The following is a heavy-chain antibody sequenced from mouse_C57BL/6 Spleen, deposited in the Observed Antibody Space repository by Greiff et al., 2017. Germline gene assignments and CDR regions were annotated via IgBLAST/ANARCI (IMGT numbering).Heavy chain of an antibody. D-gene: IGHD4-1*01. CDR1: GYTFTGYW. CDR2: ILPGSGST. CDR3: ARGGLWGPPNWDWFAY. Sequence: QVQLKQSGAELMKPGASVKLSCKATGYTFTGYWIEWVKQRPGHGLEWIGEILPGSGSTNYNEKVKGKATFTADTSSNTAYMQLSSLTTEDSAIYYCARGGLWGPPNWDWFAYWGQGTLVTVSA. V-gene: IGHV1-9*01. J-gene: IGHJ3*01.